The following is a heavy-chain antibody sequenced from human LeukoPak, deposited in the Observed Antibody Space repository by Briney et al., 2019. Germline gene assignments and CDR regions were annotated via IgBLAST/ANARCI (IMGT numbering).Heavy chain of an antibody. V-gene: IGHV3-21*01. Sequence: GGSLRLSCAASGFTFSSYSMNWVRQAPGKGLEWVSSISSSSSYIYYADSVKGRFTIPRDNAKNSLYLQMNSLRAEDTAVYYCARDDDSSGYYNYWGQGTLVTVSS. CDR1: GFTFSSYS. CDR2: ISSSSSYI. J-gene: IGHJ4*02. D-gene: IGHD3-22*01. CDR3: ARDDDSSGYYNY.